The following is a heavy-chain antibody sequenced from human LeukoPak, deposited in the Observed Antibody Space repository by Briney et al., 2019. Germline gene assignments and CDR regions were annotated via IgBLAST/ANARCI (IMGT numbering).Heavy chain of an antibody. CDR1: GFTFSSYA. V-gene: IGHV3-23*01. Sequence: GGSLRLSCAASGFTFSSYAMSWVRQAPGKGLEWVSTISGGGGSTYYADSVKGRFTISRDNSKNTLYLQMNSLRAEDTAVYYCAKMWGFYYDSGGYYHDAFDIWGQGTMVTVSS. CDR2: ISGGGGST. CDR3: AKMWGFYYDSGGYYHDAFDI. J-gene: IGHJ3*02. D-gene: IGHD3-22*01.